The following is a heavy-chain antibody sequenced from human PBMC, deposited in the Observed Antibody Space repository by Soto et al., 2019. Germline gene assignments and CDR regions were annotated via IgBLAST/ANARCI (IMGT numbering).Heavy chain of an antibody. J-gene: IGHJ5*02. CDR3: ARGRVGYCSGGVFYRFLDP. V-gene: IGHV1-8*01. D-gene: IGHD2-15*01. Sequence: QEQLVQSGAEVKKPGASVKVSCKASGYTFTNYETIWVRQATGQGLEWMGWMNPNSGDTVYAQKFQGRVTMTRDSSISTAYMELSSLTSEDTAFYYCARGRVGYCSGGVFYRFLDPWGQGTLVTVSS. CDR2: MNPNSGDT. CDR1: GYTFTNYE.